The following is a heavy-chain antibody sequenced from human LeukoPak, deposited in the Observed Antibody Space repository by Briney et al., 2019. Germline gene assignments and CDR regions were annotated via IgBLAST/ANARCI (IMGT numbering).Heavy chain of an antibody. V-gene: IGHV3-23*01. CDR1: GFTFSSSYV. CDR2: ISAGGFTT. J-gene: IGHJ4*02. Sequence: GGSLRLSCAASGFTFSSSYVMTWVRQAPGKGLEWVSTISAGGFTTSYADSVKGRFTISRDSSKSTLYLQVNRLRVEEKAVYYCASRYGSSYYWGQGTLVTVSS. D-gene: IGHD5-18*01. CDR3: ASRYGSSYY.